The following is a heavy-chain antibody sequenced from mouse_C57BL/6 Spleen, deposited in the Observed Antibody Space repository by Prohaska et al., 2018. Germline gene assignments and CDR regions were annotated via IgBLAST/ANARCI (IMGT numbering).Heavy chain of an antibody. CDR1: GYTFTSYW. CDR3: ARVTTVVAYYYAMDY. CDR2: IHPNSGST. V-gene: IGHV1-64*01. J-gene: IGHJ4*01. Sequence: QVQLQQPGAELVKPGASVKLSCKASGYTFTSYWMHWVKQRPGQGLEWIGMIHPNSGSTNYNEKFKSKATLTVDKSSSTAYMQLSSLTSEDSAVYYCARVTTVVAYYYAMDYWGQGTSVTVSS. D-gene: IGHD1-1*01.